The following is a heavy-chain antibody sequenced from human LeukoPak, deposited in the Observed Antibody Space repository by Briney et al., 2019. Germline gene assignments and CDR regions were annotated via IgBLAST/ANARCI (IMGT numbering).Heavy chain of an antibody. J-gene: IGHJ4*02. CDR3: ARGSGFYGSYYFDY. Sequence: ASVRVSCKASGYTFTSYGISWVRQPPGQGLEWMGWISAYNGNTNYAQKLQGRVTMTTDTSTSTAYMELRSLGSDDTAVYYCARGSGFYGSYYFDYWGQGTLVTVSS. CDR1: GYTFTSYG. D-gene: IGHD2/OR15-2a*01. CDR2: ISAYNGNT. V-gene: IGHV1-18*01.